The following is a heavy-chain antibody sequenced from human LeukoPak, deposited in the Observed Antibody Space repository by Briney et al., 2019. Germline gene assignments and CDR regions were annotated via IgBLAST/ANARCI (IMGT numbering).Heavy chain of an antibody. V-gene: IGHV3-7*04. CDR1: GFSFSSYW. CDR2: IRGDGNEK. J-gene: IGHJ4*02. CDR3: TRVGYIDEGIDY. Sequence: GGSLRLSCAASGFSFSSYWMTWVRQAPGRGLEFVANIRGDGNEKYYMDSMKGRLTISRDNAKNSLFLQMSGLRAEDTAIYYCTRVGYIDEGIDYWGQGTLVTVSS. D-gene: IGHD5-24*01.